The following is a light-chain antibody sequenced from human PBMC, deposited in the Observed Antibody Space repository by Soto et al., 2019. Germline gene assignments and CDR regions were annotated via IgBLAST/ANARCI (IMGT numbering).Light chain of an antibody. CDR1: SSDVGDYNS. CDR2: NVS. CDR3: SSYTSGTTPVI. J-gene: IGLJ2*01. V-gene: IGLV2-14*03. Sequence: QSVVTQPASVSGSPGQSITISCTGTSSDVGDYNSVSWYQQHPGKAPKLMIYNVSNRPSGISNRFSASKSGNTASLTISGLQAEDEADYYCSSYTSGTTPVIFGGGTKLTVL.